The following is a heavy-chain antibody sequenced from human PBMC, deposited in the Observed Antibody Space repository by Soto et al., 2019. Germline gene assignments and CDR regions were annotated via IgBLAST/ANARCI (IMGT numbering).Heavy chain of an antibody. J-gene: IGHJ5*02. CDR3: AKDLRHWFDP. V-gene: IGHV3-23*01. Sequence: GGSLRLSCTASEFTFSNYAMSWVRQAPGKGLEWVSAISGSGGSTYYADSVKGRFTISRDNSKNTLYLQMNSLRAEDTAVYYCAKDLRHWFDPWGQGTLVTVSS. CDR2: ISGSGGST. CDR1: EFTFSNYA.